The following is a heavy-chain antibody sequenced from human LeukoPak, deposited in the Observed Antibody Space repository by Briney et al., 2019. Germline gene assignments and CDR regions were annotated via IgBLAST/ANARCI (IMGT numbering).Heavy chain of an antibody. D-gene: IGHD1-26*01. CDR1: GGSISSYY. CDR2: IYTSGST. V-gene: IGHV4-4*07. J-gene: IGHJ5*02. CDR3: ARESGSGSYYWFDP. Sequence: PSETLSLTCTVSGGSISSYYWSWIRQPAGKGLEWIGRIYTSGSTNYNPSLKSRVTMSVDTSKNQFSLKLSSVTAADTAVYYCARESGSGSYYWFDPWGQGTLVTVSS.